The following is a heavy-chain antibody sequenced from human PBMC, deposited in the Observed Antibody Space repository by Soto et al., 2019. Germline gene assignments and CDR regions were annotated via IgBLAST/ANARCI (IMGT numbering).Heavy chain of an antibody. J-gene: IGHJ5*02. CDR1: GFTFSGSA. Sequence: GGSLRLSCAASGFTFSGSAMHWVRQASGKGLEWVGRIRSKSNSYATAYAASVKGRFTISRDDSKNTAYLQMNSLKSEDTAVYYCTRREGYCSSTNCPRGFDPWGQGTLVTVSS. D-gene: IGHD2-2*01. CDR3: TRREGYCSSTNCPRGFDP. CDR2: IRSKSNSYAT. V-gene: IGHV3-73*01.